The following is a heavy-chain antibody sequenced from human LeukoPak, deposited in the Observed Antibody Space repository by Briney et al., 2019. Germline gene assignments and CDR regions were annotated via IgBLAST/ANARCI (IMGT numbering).Heavy chain of an antibody. CDR3: ARGRGITVVRGRGMDV. V-gene: IGHV4-34*01. CDR1: GGSFSGYY. Sequence: PSETLSLTCAVYGGSFSGYYWSWIRQPPGKGLEWIGEINHSGSTNYNPSLKSRVTISVDTSKNQFSLKLSSVTAADTAVYYCARGRGITVVRGRGMDVWGQGTTVTVSS. D-gene: IGHD3-10*01. CDR2: INHSGST. J-gene: IGHJ6*02.